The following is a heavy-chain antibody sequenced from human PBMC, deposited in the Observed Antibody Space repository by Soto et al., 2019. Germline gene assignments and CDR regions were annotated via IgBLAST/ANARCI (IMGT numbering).Heavy chain of an antibody. CDR1: GFTFSSYG. J-gene: IGHJ6*02. Sequence: GGSLRLSCAASGFTFSSYGMHWVRQAPGKGLEWVAVIWYDGSNKYYADSVKGRFTISRDNSKNTLYLQMNSLRAEDTAVYYCARDIVVVPAAINRRPYYYYGMDVWGQGTTVTVSS. V-gene: IGHV3-33*01. CDR2: IWYDGSNK. D-gene: IGHD2-2*02. CDR3: ARDIVVVPAAINRRPYYYYGMDV.